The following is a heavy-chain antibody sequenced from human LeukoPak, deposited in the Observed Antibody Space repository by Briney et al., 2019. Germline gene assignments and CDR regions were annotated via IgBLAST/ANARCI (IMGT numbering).Heavy chain of an antibody. Sequence: PGGSLRLSCAASGFTFSSYWMNWARQAPGKGLEWVASINHNGNVNYYVDSVKGRFTISRDNAKNSLYLQMNSLRAEDTAVYYCARTSNTVTTGASYFDYWGQGILVTVSS. D-gene: IGHD4-17*01. J-gene: IGHJ4*02. CDR1: GFTFSSYW. CDR3: ARTSNTVTTGASYFDY. CDR2: INHNGNVN. V-gene: IGHV3-7*01.